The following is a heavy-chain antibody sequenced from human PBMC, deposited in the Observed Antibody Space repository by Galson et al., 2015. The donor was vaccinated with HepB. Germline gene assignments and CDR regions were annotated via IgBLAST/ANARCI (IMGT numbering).Heavy chain of an antibody. Sequence: SLRLSCAASGFTFSSYAMHWVRQAPGKGLEYVSAISSNGGSTYYANSVKGRFTISRDNSKNTLYLQMDSLRAEDTAVYYCARDRVVAGGGDWFDPWGQGTLVTVSS. V-gene: IGHV3-64*01. J-gene: IGHJ5*02. CDR1: GFTFSSYA. CDR3: ARDRVVAGGGDWFDP. D-gene: IGHD6-13*01. CDR2: ISSNGGST.